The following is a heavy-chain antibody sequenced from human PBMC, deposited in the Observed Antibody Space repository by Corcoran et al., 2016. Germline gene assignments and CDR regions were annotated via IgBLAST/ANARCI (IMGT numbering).Heavy chain of an antibody. Sequence: QVQLQQWGAGLLKPSETLSLTCAVYGGSFSGYYWSWIRQPPGKGLEWIGEINHSGSTNYNPSLKSRVTISVDTSKNQFSLKLSSVTAADTAVYYCARGHPRRVGATLSYWGQGTLVTVSS. CDR1: GGSFSGYY. CDR3: ARGHPRRVGATLSY. CDR2: INHSGST. V-gene: IGHV4-34*01. J-gene: IGHJ4*02. D-gene: IGHD1-26*01.